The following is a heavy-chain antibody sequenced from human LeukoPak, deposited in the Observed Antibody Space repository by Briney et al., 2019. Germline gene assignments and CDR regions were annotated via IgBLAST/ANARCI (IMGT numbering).Heavy chain of an antibody. CDR1: GYTFTGYY. CDR3: TRGRPYYSRSSGLVDY. CDR2: INPNSGGT. D-gene: IGHD6-6*01. Sequence: ASVKVSCKASGYTFTGYYMHWVRQAPGQGLEWMGWINPNSGGTNYAQKFQGRVTMTRDTSISTAYMELSRLRSDDTAVYYCTRGRPYYSRSSGLVDYWGQGTLVTVSS. V-gene: IGHV1-2*02. J-gene: IGHJ4*02.